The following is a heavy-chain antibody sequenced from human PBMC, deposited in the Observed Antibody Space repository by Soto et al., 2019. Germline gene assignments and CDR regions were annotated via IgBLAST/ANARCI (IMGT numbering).Heavy chain of an antibody. D-gene: IGHD3-10*01. V-gene: IGHV1-2*02. CDR2: INPNSGGT. Sequence: GASVNVPSKASGYTFTGYYMHWVRQAPGQGLEWMGWINPNSGGTNYAQKFQGRVTMTRDTSISTAYMELSRLRSDDTAVYYWARVKWFGEALEFWGQGTLVTVSS. CDR1: GYTFTGYY. CDR3: ARVKWFGEALEF. J-gene: IGHJ4*02.